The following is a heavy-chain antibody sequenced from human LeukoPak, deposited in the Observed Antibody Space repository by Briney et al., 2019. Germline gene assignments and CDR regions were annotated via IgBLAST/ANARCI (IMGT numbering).Heavy chain of an antibody. CDR1: GFTFSSYA. Sequence: GGSLRLSCAASGFTFSSYAMSWVRQAPGKGLEWVSGISGSGDNTYYADSVKGRFTISRDNSKNMLYVQVNSLGTEDTAAYYCAKGSYYDSSGSFYFDYWGQGTLVTVSS. D-gene: IGHD3-22*01. J-gene: IGHJ4*02. V-gene: IGHV3-23*01. CDR3: AKGSYYDSSGSFYFDY. CDR2: ISGSGDNT.